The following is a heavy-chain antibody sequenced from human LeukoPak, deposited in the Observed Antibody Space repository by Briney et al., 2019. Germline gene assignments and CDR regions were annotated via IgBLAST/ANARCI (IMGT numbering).Heavy chain of an antibody. V-gene: IGHV3-74*01. D-gene: IGHD5-18*01. Sequence: PGGSLRLSCAASGFTFSSYWMHWVRQAPGKGLVWVSRINSDGSSTSYADSVKGRFTISRDNAKNTLYLQMNSLRAEDTAVYYCARDPWIQLWLANRDYYYMDVWGKGTTVTVSS. CDR3: ARDPWIQLWLANRDYYYMDV. J-gene: IGHJ6*03. CDR2: INSDGSST. CDR1: GFTFSSYW.